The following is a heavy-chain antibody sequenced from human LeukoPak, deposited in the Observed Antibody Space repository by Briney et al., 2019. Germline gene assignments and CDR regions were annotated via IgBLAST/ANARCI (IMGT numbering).Heavy chain of an antibody. CDR2: IRYDGSNK. J-gene: IGHJ4*02. Sequence: GGSLRLPCAASGFTFSSYGMHWVRQAPGKGLEWVAFIRYDGSNKYYADSVKGRFTISRDNSKNTLYRQMNSLRAEDTAVYYCARGVPDYWGQGTLVSVSS. CDR1: GFTFSSYG. CDR3: ARGVPDY. V-gene: IGHV3-30*02.